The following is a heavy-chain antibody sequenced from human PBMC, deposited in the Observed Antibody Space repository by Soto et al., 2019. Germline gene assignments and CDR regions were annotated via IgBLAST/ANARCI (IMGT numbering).Heavy chain of an antibody. V-gene: IGHV2-5*02. CDR1: GFSLSTSGVG. J-gene: IGHJ4*02. Sequence: QITLKESGPTLVRPTQTLTLTCAFSGFSLSTSGVGVGWIRQPPGKALEWLAVIYWDDSKHYSPSLRSRLTTXNXXSKNQVVLTMTNMAPMATGTYYCAHKGPEDWPLDYWGQGPLVTVSS. CDR2: IYWDDSK. CDR3: AHKGPEDWPLDY. D-gene: IGHD3-9*01.